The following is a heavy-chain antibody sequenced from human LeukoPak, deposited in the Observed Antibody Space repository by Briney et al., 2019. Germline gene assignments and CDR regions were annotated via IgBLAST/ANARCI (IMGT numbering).Heavy chain of an antibody. CDR3: ARARLDSSGRFDY. Sequence: SETLSLTCTVSGGSISSYYWSWIRQSPGKGLEWIGYIYYGGSTDYNPSLKSRVTISKDTSKTQFSLRLSSVTAADTAVYYCARARLDSSGRFDYWGQGTLVTVS. CDR2: IYYGGST. V-gene: IGHV4-59*01. D-gene: IGHD3-22*01. CDR1: GGSISSYY. J-gene: IGHJ4*02.